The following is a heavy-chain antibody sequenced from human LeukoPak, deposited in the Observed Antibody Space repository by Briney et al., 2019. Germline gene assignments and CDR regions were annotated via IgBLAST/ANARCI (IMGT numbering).Heavy chain of an antibody. Sequence: ASVKVSCKAPGYTFTGYYMHWVRQAPGQGLEWMGWINPNSGGTNYTQKFQGRVTMTRDTSISTAYMELSRLRSDDTAVYYCARYYYDSSGYPNFDYWGQGTLVTVSP. J-gene: IGHJ4*02. D-gene: IGHD3-22*01. V-gene: IGHV1-2*02. CDR2: INPNSGGT. CDR3: ARYYYDSSGYPNFDY. CDR1: GYTFTGYY.